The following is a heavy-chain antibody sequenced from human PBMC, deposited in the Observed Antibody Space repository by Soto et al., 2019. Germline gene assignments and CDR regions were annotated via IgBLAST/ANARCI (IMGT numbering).Heavy chain of an antibody. D-gene: IGHD2-21*01. V-gene: IGHV3-23*01. CDR2: ISAGGGST. CDR3: AKAGDSIYLADWNY. J-gene: IGHJ4*02. Sequence: GGSLRLSCAASGFTFTTYAMSWVRQAPGKGLEWVSSISAGGGSTFYADSVKGRFTISRYNSENTLYLQMNGLRADDTAVYYCAKAGDSIYLADWNYWGQGTLVTVSS. CDR1: GFTFTTYA.